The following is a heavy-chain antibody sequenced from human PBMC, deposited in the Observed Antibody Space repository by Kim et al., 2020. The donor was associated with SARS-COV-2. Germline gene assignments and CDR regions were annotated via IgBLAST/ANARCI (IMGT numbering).Heavy chain of an antibody. J-gene: IGHJ6*02. CDR2: IYYSGST. CDR1: GGSISSYY. V-gene: IGHV4-59*01. CDR3: ARWIVVVPAAIGGGYGMDV. Sequence: SETLSLTCTVSGGSISSYYWSWIRQPPGKGLEWIGYIYYSGSTNYNPSLKSRVTISVDTSKNQFSLKLNSVTAADTAVYYCARWIVVVPAAIGGGYGMDVWGQGTTVTVSS. D-gene: IGHD2-2*02.